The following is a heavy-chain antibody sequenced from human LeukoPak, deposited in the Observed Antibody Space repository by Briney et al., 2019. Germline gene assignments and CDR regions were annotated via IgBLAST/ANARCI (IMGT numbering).Heavy chain of an antibody. J-gene: IGHJ4*02. CDR2: IYYRGST. CDR1: GGSINNYY. V-gene: IGHV4-59*01. Sequence: PSETLSLTCTVSGGSINNYYWSWIRQPPGKALEWIGYIYYRGSTNNNPSLKSRVTFSVDTSKNQFSLKLNSVTAADTAVYYCARGGDYGDLRYFDYWGQGTLVTVSS. D-gene: IGHD4-17*01. CDR3: ARGGDYGDLRYFDY.